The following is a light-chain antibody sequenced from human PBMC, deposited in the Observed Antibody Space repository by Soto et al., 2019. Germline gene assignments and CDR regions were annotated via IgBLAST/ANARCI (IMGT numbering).Light chain of an antibody. Sequence: EIVLTQSPATLSLSPGERATLSCRASQSVSSYLAWYQQKPGQAPGLLIYDASNRATGIPARFSGSGSGTDFTLTISSLEPEDSAIYYCQQRLNWPPLTFGGGTKVEIK. V-gene: IGKV3-11*01. CDR3: QQRLNWPPLT. CDR1: QSVSSY. CDR2: DAS. J-gene: IGKJ4*01.